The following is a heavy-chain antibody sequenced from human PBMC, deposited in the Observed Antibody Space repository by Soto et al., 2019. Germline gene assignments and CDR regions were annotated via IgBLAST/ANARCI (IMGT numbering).Heavy chain of an antibody. CDR2: VFSAGDT. V-gene: IGHV3-13*01. CDR3: TRGWFYGFQF. CDR1: GFTFSHSD. D-gene: IGHD3-9*01. Sequence: EVQLVESGGGLVQPGGSLRLSCAASGFTFSHSDMHWVRQAQGKGLEWVATVFSAGDTKYSASVKGRFTISREDAKNSLYLQMNSLRADDTAVYYGTRGWFYGFQFWGQGTLVTVSS. J-gene: IGHJ4*02.